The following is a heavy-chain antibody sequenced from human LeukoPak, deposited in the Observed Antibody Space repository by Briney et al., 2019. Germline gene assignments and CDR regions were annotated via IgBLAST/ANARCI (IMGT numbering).Heavy chain of an antibody. CDR2: IGSNTEDI. Sequence: PGGSLRLSCAASGFTFSRYSMNWVRQPPGKGLEWVSFIGSNTEDILYADSVKGRFTIARDNAKNSLYLQMNSLRAEDTAVYYCARGPPEGDILTGYLVWGDYYFDYWGQGTLVTVSS. J-gene: IGHJ4*02. CDR1: GFTFSRYS. CDR3: ARGPPEGDILTGYLVWGDYYFDY. D-gene: IGHD3-9*01. V-gene: IGHV3-21*01.